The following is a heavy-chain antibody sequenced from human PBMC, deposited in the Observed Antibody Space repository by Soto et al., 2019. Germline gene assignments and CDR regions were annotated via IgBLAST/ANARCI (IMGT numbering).Heavy chain of an antibody. D-gene: IGHD6-13*01. V-gene: IGHV1-69*13. CDR1: GGPFSSYA. CDR2: VIPIFGTA. CDR3: AREPGIAAAGTYYAYYGMDV. Sequence: SVKVSCKASGGPFSSYAISWVRQAPGQGLEWMGGVIPIFGTANYAQKFQGRVTITADASTSTAYMELCSMRSEDTAVYYCAREPGIAAAGTYYAYYGMDVWGQGTTVTVSS. J-gene: IGHJ6*02.